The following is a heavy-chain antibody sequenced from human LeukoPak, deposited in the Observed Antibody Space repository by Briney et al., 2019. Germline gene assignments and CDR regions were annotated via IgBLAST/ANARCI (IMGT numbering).Heavy chain of an antibody. V-gene: IGHV1-18*01. CDR3: ARDVAAAGLSPFDY. J-gene: IGHJ4*02. Sequence: ASVKVSCKASGYTFTSYGISWVRQAPGQGLEWMGWISAYNGNTNYAQKLQGRVTMTTDTSTSTAYMELRSLRSDDTAVYYCARDVAAAGLSPFDYWGQGTLATVSS. CDR2: ISAYNGNT. D-gene: IGHD6-13*01. CDR1: GYTFTSYG.